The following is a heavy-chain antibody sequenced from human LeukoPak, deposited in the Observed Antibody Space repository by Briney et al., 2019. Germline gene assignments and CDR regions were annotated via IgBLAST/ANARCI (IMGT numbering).Heavy chain of an antibody. CDR2: IDDSGRT. D-gene: IGHD3-16*01. CDR1: GGSISCYY. CDR3: ARHGGAHSFDY. Sequence: SETLSLTCTVSGGSISCYYWSWIRQPPGKGLEWIGYIDDSGRTNYNPSLKSRVTISVATSKNQFSLKLISESAADTAVYYCARHGGAHSFDYWGQGTLVTVSS. J-gene: IGHJ4*02. V-gene: IGHV4-59*08.